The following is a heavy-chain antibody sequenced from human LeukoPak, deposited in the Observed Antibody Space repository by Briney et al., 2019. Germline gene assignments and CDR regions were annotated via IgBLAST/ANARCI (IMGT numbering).Heavy chain of an antibody. D-gene: IGHD2-2*01. CDR1: GFIFSSYG. V-gene: IGHV3-21*05. Sequence: GGSLRLSCVASGFIFSSYGMNWVRQAPGKGLEWVSYISSTSSFIYYADSVKGRFTISRDNAKNSLYLQMNSLRAEDTAVYYCARDEEIVVVPAAMDYYYGMDVWGQGTTVTVSS. CDR3: ARDEEIVVVPAAMDYYYGMDV. J-gene: IGHJ6*02. CDR2: ISSTSSFI.